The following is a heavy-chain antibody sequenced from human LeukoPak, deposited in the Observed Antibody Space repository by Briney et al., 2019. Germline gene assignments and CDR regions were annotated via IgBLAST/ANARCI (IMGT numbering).Heavy chain of an antibody. CDR1: GGSISSYY. Sequence: SETLSLTCTVSGGSISSYYWSWIRQPAGKGLEWIGRIYTSGSTSYNPSLKSRVTMSVDTSKNQFSLKLSSVTAADTAVYYCARESGGTYYYDSSGHNWFDPWGQRTLVTVSS. D-gene: IGHD3-22*01. CDR3: ARESGGTYYYDSSGHNWFDP. CDR2: IYTSGST. J-gene: IGHJ5*02. V-gene: IGHV4-4*07.